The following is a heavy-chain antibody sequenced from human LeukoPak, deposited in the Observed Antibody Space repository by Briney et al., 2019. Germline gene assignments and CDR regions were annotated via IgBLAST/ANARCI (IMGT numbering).Heavy chain of an antibody. J-gene: IGHJ4*02. CDR1: GFTFSSYA. D-gene: IGHD6-6*01. CDR3: AKTRMFFEPTLRAARPG. V-gene: IGHV3-23*01. Sequence: PGGSLRLSCAASGFTFSSYAMSWVRQAPGKGLEWVSAISGSGGSTYYADSVKGRFTISRDNSKNTLYLQMNSLRAEDTAVYYCAKTRMFFEPTLRAARPGWGQGTLVTVSS. CDR2: ISGSGGST.